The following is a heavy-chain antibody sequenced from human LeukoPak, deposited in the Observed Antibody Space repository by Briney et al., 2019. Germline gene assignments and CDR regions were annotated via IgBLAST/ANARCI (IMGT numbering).Heavy chain of an antibody. Sequence: SETLSLTCTVSGGSISSYYWSWIRQPPGKGLEWIGYIYYSGSTYYKPSLKSRVTISVDTSKNQFSLMLSSVTAADTAVYYCARAEEYGSGSYPLDYWGQGTLVTVSS. V-gene: IGHV4-59*12. D-gene: IGHD3-10*01. CDR2: IYYSGST. CDR3: ARAEEYGSGSYPLDY. CDR1: GGSISSYY. J-gene: IGHJ4*02.